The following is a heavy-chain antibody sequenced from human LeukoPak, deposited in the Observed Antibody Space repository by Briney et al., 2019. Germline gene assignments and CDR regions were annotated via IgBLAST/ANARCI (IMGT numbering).Heavy chain of an antibody. V-gene: IGHV3-30*03. CDR1: GFTFSSCG. CDR2: ISYDGSDE. D-gene: IGHD3-9*01. Sequence: GGSLRLSCAASGFTFSSCGMQWVRQAPGKGLEWVAVISYDGSDEYYADSVKGRFTISRDNAKNTLYLQMNTLRVEDTAVYYCARDLMDYDVSTGLHHYYMDVWGQGTTVTVSS. CDR3: ARDLMDYDVSTGLHHYYMDV. J-gene: IGHJ6*02.